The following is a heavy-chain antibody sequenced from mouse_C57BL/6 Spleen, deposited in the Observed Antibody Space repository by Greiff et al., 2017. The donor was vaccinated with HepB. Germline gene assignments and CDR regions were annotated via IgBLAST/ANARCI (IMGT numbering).Heavy chain of an antibody. CDR1: GFTFSSYA. J-gene: IGHJ3*01. CDR3: ARDETPFAY. V-gene: IGHV5-4*01. CDR2: ISDGGSYT. Sequence: DVKLVESGGGLVKPGGSLKLSCAASGFTFSSYAMSWVRQTPEKRLEWVATISDGGSYTYYPDNVKGRFTISRDNAKNNLYLQMSHLKSEDTAMYYCARDETPFAYWGQGTLVTVSA.